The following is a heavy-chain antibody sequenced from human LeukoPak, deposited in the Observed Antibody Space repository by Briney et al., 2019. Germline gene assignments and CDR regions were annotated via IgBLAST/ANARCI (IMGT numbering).Heavy chain of an antibody. CDR1: GFTFSSYG. CDR2: IWYDGSNT. J-gene: IGHJ6*04. Sequence: PGGSLRLSCAASGFTFSSYGMHWVRQAPGKGLEWVAVIWYDGSNTYYADSVKGRFTISRDNPKNTLYLQMNSLRAEDTAIYYCATLLQGDGMDVWGKGTTVTVSS. D-gene: IGHD4-11*01. CDR3: ATLLQGDGMDV. V-gene: IGHV3-33*01.